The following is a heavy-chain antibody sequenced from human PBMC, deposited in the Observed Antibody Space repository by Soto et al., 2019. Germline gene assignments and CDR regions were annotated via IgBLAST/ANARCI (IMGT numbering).Heavy chain of an antibody. Sequence: QVQLQQWGAGLLKPSETLSLTCAVYGGSLSGYYWSWIRQTPGKGLEWIGEINHSGSTNYNPSLKSRVTISVETSKNQFSLKLSSLTAADTAVYYCARGQDYDFWSGSYFDYWGQGTLVTVSS. CDR3: ARGQDYDFWSGSYFDY. J-gene: IGHJ4*02. CDR1: GGSLSGYY. D-gene: IGHD3-3*01. CDR2: INHSGST. V-gene: IGHV4-34*01.